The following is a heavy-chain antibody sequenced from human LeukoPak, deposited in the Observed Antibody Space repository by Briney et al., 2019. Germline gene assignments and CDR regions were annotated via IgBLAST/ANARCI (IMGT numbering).Heavy chain of an antibody. J-gene: IGHJ4*02. CDR2: ISGDGSTT. V-gene: IGHV3-74*01. Sequence: GGSLRLSCATSGFAFSSYWMLWVRQVPGKGLVWVSRISGDGSTTTYADSVKGRFIISRDNTNNILYLQMNSLRAEDTAIYYCARSQFDYWGQGILVTVTS. CDR1: GFAFSSYW. CDR3: ARSQFDY.